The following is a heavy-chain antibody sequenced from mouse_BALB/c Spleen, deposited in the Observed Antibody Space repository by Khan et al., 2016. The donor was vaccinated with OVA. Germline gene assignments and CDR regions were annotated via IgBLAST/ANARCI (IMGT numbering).Heavy chain of an antibody. CDR2: IDPFSGDT. J-gene: IGHJ3*01. CDR1: GYSFTSYY. V-gene: IGHV1S135*01. CDR3: TRHGYFAWFTY. D-gene: IGHD2-3*01. Sequence: IQLVQSGPELMKPGASVKISCKASGYSFTSYYIHWVMESHGKSLEWIGYIDPFSGDTTYNQKFKGKATLTVDKSSSTAYILLSNLTSEDSAVYYCTRHGYFAWFTYWAHGTLVTVSA.